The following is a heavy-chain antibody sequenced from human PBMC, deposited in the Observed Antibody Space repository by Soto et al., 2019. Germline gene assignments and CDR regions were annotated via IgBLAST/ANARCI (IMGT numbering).Heavy chain of an antibody. CDR3: AYLPCSGGSCYWFSFSGMDV. CDR1: GFSLSTSGVG. J-gene: IGHJ6*02. CDR2: IYWDDDK. V-gene: IGHV2-5*02. D-gene: IGHD2-15*01. Sequence: QITLKESGPTLVKPTQTLTLTCTFSGFSLSTSGVGVAWIRQPPGKALEWLALIYWDDDKRYRPSLESRLTITKDTSKXXXVXPMTNMDSVDTATYYCAYLPCSGGSCYWFSFSGMDVWGQGTTVTVSS.